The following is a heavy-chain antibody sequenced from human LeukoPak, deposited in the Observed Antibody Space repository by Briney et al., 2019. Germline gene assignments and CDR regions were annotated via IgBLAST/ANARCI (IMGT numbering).Heavy chain of an antibody. CDR3: ARGVTRYSRTYYFDD. J-gene: IGHJ4*02. D-gene: IGHD6-13*01. CDR2: IYTSGST. CDR1: GGAISRYY. V-gene: IGHV4-4*07. Sequence: KTSETLSLTCAVSGGAISRYYWSWIRQPAGKGLEWIGRIYTSGSTNYNPSLKRRATMPADTSKTQYYLQLSSMTASDTAMYYCARGVTRYSRTYYFDDWGQGPLVTVSS.